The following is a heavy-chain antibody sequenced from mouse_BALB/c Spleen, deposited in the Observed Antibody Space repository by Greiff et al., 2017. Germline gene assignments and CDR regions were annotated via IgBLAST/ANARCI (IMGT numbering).Heavy chain of an antibody. CDR2: SRNKANDYTT. CDR3: ARGTVTDAMDY. D-gene: IGHD1-1*01. V-gene: IGHV7-1*02. Sequence: EVQVVESGGGLVQPGGSLRLSCATSGFTFSDFYMEWVRQPPGKRLEWIAASRNKANDYTTEYSASVKGRFIVSRDTSQSILYLQMNALRAEDTAIYYCARGTVTDAMDYWGQGTSVTVSS. J-gene: IGHJ4*01. CDR1: GFTFSDFY.